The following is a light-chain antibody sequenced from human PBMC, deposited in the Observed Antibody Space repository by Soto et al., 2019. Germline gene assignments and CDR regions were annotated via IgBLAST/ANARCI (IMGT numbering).Light chain of an antibody. Sequence: DFQMTQSPSSLSASVGDRVTITCQASQDISNYLNWYQQKPGKAPKLLIYDASNLETGVPSRFSGSGSGTEFSLTITSLQPEDFATYYCQQLFDSPITFGQGTRLEIK. CDR3: QQLFDSPIT. CDR1: QDISNY. J-gene: IGKJ5*01. V-gene: IGKV1-33*01. CDR2: DAS.